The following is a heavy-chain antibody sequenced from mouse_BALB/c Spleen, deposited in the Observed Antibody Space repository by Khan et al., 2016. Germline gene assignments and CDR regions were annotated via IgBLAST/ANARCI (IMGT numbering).Heavy chain of an antibody. CDR1: GFNIKDYY. V-gene: IGHV14-4*02. CDR2: IDPANGDT. CDR3: NGDDYNAMDY. J-gene: IGHJ4*01. Sequence: EVQLQESGAELVRSGASVKLSCTASGFNIKDYYMHWVKQRPEQGLEWIGWIDPANGDTEYAPKFQGKATMTADTSSNTAYLQLTSLTSEDTAVYYCNGDDYNAMDYWGQGTSVTVSS.